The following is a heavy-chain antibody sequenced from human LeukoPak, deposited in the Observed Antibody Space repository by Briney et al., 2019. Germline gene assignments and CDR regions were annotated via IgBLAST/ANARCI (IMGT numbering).Heavy chain of an antibody. D-gene: IGHD6-19*01. V-gene: IGHV4-31*03. CDR3: ATALGGSGRLIDY. Sequence: SETLSLTCTVPGGSISSGGYYWSWIRQHPGKGLEWIGYIYYSGSTYYNPSLKSRVTISVDTSKNQFSLKLSSVTAADTAVYYCATALGGSGRLIDYWGQGTLVTVSS. CDR2: IYYSGST. J-gene: IGHJ4*02. CDR1: GGSISSGGYY.